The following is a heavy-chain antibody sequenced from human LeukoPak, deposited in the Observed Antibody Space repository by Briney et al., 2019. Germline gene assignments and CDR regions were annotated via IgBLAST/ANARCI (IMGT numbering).Heavy chain of an antibody. D-gene: IGHD4-23*01. J-gene: IGHJ4*02. CDR2: IKQDGSDK. V-gene: IGHV3-7*03. CDR3: ARKTVVGSYFDY. Sequence: GGSLRLSCAASGFTSSAYWMSWVRQAPGKGLEWVANIKQDGSDKYYVDSVKGRLTISRDNAKNSLYLQMNSLRAEDTAVYYCARKTVVGSYFDYWGQGTPVTVSS. CDR1: GFTSSAYW.